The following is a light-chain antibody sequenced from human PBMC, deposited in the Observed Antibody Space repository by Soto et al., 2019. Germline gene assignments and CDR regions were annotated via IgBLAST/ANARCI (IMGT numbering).Light chain of an antibody. CDR1: SSKIGAGYD. CDR3: QSHDSSLHASV. CDR2: GNT. J-gene: IGLJ1*01. V-gene: IGLV1-40*01. Sequence: SVLTPPPPVSWSPGARGTLSCPGGSSKIGAGYDVHWYLQLPGTAPKLLIYGNTNRPSGVPDRFSGSKSGSSASLAITGLQAEDEADYYCQSHDSSLHASVFGTGTKVTVL.